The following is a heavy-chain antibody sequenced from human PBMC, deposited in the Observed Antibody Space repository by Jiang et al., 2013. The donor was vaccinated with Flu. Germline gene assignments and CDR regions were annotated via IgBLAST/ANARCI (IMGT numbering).Heavy chain of an antibody. CDR1: GFTFSSYS. D-gene: IGHD4-23*01. CDR2: ISSSSSTI. J-gene: IGHJ4*02. Sequence: RLSCAASGFTFSSYSMNWVRQAPGKGLEWVSYISSSSSTIYYADSVKGRFTISRDNAKNSLYLQMNSLRDEDTAVYYCARDSSMADGKLTPFDYWGQGTLVTVSS. CDR3: ARDSSMADGKLTPFDY. V-gene: IGHV3-48*02.